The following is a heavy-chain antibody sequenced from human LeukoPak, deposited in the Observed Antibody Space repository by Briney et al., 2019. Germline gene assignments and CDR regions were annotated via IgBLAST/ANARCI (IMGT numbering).Heavy chain of an antibody. J-gene: IGHJ6*03. CDR1: GFTASGNY. D-gene: IGHD6-19*01. CDR3: ASPLTLSIAVAGGYYYYMDV. CDR2: IYSGGST. V-gene: IGHV3-53*01. Sequence: TGGSLRLSCAASGFTASGNYMSWVPQAPGKGLEWGSVIYSGGSTYYADSVKGRFAISGDNSKNTLYLQMNSLRAEDTAVYYCASPLTLSIAVAGGYYYYMDVWGKGTTVTVSS.